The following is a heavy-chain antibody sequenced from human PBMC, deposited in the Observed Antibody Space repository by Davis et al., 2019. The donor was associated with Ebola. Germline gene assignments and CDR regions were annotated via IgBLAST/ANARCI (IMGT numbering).Heavy chain of an antibody. J-gene: IGHJ3*02. CDR1: GYTFTNYY. CDR2: INPNDVRT. CDR3: TTPGGQDSGYDVFDI. Sequence: ASVKVSCTASGYTFTNYYMHWVRQASGQGLEWMGMINPNDVRTIYAQMFQGRVTVTRHTSTTTVYRDLSSLGSEDTALYFCTTPGGQDSGYDVFDIWGQGTMVTVSS. V-gene: IGHV1-46*03. D-gene: IGHD5-12*01.